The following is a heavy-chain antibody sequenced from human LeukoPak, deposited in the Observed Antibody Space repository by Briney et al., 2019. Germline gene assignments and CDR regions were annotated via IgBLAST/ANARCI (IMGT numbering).Heavy chain of an antibody. CDR3: ARGGSGYFTNGVCYAY. D-gene: IGHD2-8*01. Sequence: ASVKVSCKASGYTFTGYYMHWVRQAPGQGLEWMGWINPNSGGTNYAQKFQGRVTVTRDTSISTAYMELSRLRSDDTAVYYCARGGSGYFTNGVCYAYWGQGTLVTVSS. V-gene: IGHV1-2*02. CDR1: GYTFTGYY. CDR2: INPNSGGT. J-gene: IGHJ4*02.